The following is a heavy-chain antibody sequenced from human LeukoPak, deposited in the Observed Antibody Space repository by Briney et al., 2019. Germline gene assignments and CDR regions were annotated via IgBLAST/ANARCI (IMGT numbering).Heavy chain of an antibody. D-gene: IGHD2-15*01. CDR3: ATSHDSAGND. V-gene: IGHV3-7*01. J-gene: IGHJ4*02. CDR2: IRHDGNAK. Sequence: PGGSLRLSCAASGFAFSDIWMSWVRQAPGKGLEWVANIRHDGNAKNYVPSVRGRFTISRDNAKNSLYLQMNSLTVEDTAVYYCATSHDSAGNDWGQGTLVTVSS. CDR1: GFAFSDIW.